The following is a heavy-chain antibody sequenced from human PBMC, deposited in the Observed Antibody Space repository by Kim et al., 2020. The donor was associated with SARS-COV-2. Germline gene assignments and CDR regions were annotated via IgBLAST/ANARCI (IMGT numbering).Heavy chain of an antibody. V-gene: IGHV3-30*18. J-gene: IGHJ4*02. CDR3: AKSPAYSSGWYGY. D-gene: IGHD6-19*01. Sequence: GGSLRLSCAASGFTFSSYGMHWVRQAPGKGLEWVAVISYDGSNKYYADSVKGRFTISRDNSKNTLYLQMNSLRAEDTAVYYCAKSPAYSSGWYGYWGQGTLVTVSS. CDR2: ISYDGSNK. CDR1: GFTFSSYG.